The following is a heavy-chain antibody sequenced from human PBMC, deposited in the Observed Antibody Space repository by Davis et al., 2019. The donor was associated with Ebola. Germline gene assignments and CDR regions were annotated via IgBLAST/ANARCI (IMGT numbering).Heavy chain of an antibody. D-gene: IGHD6-13*01. Sequence: SETLSLTCTVSGGSISSYYWRWIRQPPGKGLEWIGYIYYSGSTNYNPSLKSRVTISVDTSKNQFSLKLSSVTAADTAVYYCARGTGSSSWYYWGQGTLVTVSS. V-gene: IGHV4-59*12. J-gene: IGHJ4*02. CDR1: GGSISSYY. CDR3: ARGTGSSSWYY. CDR2: IYYSGST.